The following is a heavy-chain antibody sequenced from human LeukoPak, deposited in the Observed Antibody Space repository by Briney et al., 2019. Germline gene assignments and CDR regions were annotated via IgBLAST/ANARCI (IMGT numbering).Heavy chain of an antibody. CDR1: GFTFSSYA. Sequence: GGSLRLSCAASGFTFSSYAMSWVRQAPGKGLEWVSSISSSSSYIYYADSVKGRFTISRDNAKNSLYLQMNSLRAEDTAVYYCATGNSVVVITTGAFDIWGQGTMVTVSS. D-gene: IGHD3-22*01. J-gene: IGHJ3*02. CDR3: ATGNSVVVITTGAFDI. CDR2: ISSSSSYI. V-gene: IGHV3-21*01.